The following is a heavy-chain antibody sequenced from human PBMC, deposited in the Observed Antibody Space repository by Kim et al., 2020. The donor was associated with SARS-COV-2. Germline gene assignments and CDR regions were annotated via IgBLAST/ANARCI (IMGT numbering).Heavy chain of an antibody. CDR1: GFTFSSYA. CDR2: ISYDGSNK. Sequence: GGSLRLSCAASGFTFSSYAMHWVRQAPGKGLEWVAVISYDGSNKYYADSVKGRFTISRDNSKNTLYLQMNSLRAEDTAVYYCARDGDYYDSSGVVDIWGQGTMVTVSS. CDR3: ARDGDYYDSSGVVDI. J-gene: IGHJ3*02. D-gene: IGHD3-22*01. V-gene: IGHV3-30*04.